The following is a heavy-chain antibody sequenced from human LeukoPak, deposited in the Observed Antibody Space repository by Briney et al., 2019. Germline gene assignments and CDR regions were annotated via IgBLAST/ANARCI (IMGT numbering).Heavy chain of an antibody. V-gene: IGHV4-59*01. D-gene: IGHD5-18*01. Sequence: SETLSLTCSVSGDSISSYYWSWIRQPPGKGLEWIGYIYYSGSTNYNPSLKSRVTISVDTSKNQFSLRLSSVTAADTAVYYCARAPRGYSYGYWWFDPWGQGTLVTVSS. CDR1: GDSISSYY. CDR2: IYYSGST. J-gene: IGHJ5*02. CDR3: ARAPRGYSYGYWWFDP.